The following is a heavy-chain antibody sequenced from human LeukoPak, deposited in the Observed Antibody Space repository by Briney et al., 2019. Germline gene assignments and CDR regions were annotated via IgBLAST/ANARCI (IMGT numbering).Heavy chain of an antibody. CDR1: GGSFSNYY. CDR2: IYSGGST. CDR3: ARAPVNYYGMDV. J-gene: IGHJ6*02. Sequence: ETLSLTCAVYGGSFSNYYWSWVRQAPGKGLEWVSVIYSGGSTYYADSVKGRFIISRDNSKNTLYLQMNSLRAEDTAVYYCARAPVNYYGMDVWGQGTTVTVSS. V-gene: IGHV3-53*01.